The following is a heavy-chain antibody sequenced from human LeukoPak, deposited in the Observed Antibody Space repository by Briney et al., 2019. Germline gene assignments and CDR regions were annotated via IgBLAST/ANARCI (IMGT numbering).Heavy chain of an antibody. J-gene: IGHJ4*02. Sequence: GASVKVSCKASGYTFTSYGISWVRQAPGQGLEWMGWISAYNGNTNYAQKLQGRVTMTTDTSTSTAYMELRSLRSDDTAVYYCARGRDNYDFWSGYYDYWGQGTLVTVSS. D-gene: IGHD3-3*01. CDR1: GYTFTSYG. CDR2: ISAYNGNT. CDR3: ARGRDNYDFWSGYYDY. V-gene: IGHV1-18*01.